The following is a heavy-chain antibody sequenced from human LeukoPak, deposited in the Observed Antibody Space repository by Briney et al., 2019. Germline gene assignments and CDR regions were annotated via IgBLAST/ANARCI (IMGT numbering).Heavy chain of an antibody. D-gene: IGHD3-3*02. CDR3: ARDPSLVYFDY. CDR2: IHYSGNT. V-gene: IGHV4-39*07. J-gene: IGHJ4*02. Sequence: PSETLSLTCAVSGDSISSNSYYWGWIRQPPGKGLEWIGIIHYSGNTYYNSSLKSRVSISVDTSKNQFSLKLNSVTAADTAVYYCARDPSLVYFDYWGQGTLVTVSS. CDR1: GDSISSNSYY.